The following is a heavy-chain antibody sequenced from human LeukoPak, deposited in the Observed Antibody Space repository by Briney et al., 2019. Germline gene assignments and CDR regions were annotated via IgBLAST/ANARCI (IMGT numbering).Heavy chain of an antibody. J-gene: IGHJ4*02. V-gene: IGHV3-21*04. Sequence: PGGSLRLSCAASGFTFSSDSMNWVRQAPGKGLEWVSSISSNSRSIYYADSVKGRFTVSRDNAENSLYLQMNSLRAEDTALYYCARDGYYYDSSGQHSSYYFDYWGQGTLVTVSS. CDR3: ARDGYYYDSSGQHSSYYFDY. CDR1: GFTFSSDS. CDR2: ISSNSRSI. D-gene: IGHD3-22*01.